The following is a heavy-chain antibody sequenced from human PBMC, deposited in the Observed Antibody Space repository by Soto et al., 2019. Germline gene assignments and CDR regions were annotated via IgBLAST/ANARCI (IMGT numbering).Heavy chain of an antibody. D-gene: IGHD7-27*01. Sequence: SQTLSLTCAISGDSVSSNSAAWNWIRQSPSRGLEWLGRTYYRSKWYNDYAVSVKSRITINPDTSKNQFSLQLNSVTPEDTAVYYCARDRGGSILGYYYYYMDVWGKGTTVTVSS. J-gene: IGHJ6*03. CDR3: ARDRGGSILGYYYYYMDV. CDR1: GDSVSSNSAA. V-gene: IGHV6-1*01. CDR2: TYYRSKWYN.